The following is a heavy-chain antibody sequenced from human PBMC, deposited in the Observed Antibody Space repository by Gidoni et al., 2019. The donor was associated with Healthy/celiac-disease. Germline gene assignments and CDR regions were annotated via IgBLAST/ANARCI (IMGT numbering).Heavy chain of an antibody. D-gene: IGHD6-25*01. CDR3: TTGSGRYYYYYMDV. V-gene: IGHV3-15*01. CDR2: IKSTTDGGTT. CDR1: GFTFSNAW. Sequence: EVQLVESGGGLVKPGGSLRLSCAASGFTFSNAWMSWVRQAPGKGLEWVGRIKSTTDGGTTDYAAPVKGRFTISRDDSKNTLYLQMNSLKTEDTAVYYCTTGSGRYYYYYMDVWGKGTTVTVSS. J-gene: IGHJ6*03.